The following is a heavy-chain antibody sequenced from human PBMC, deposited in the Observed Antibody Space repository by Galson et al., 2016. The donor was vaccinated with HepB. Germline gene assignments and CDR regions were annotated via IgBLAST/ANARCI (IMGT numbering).Heavy chain of an antibody. D-gene: IGHD2-21*02. CDR3: ARAPLWGLARFDL. CDR2: ISPTGGTT. J-gene: IGHJ5*02. V-gene: IGHV1-46*01. Sequence: SVKVSCKASGYTLTSYYMRWVRQAPGQGLEWMGVISPTGGTTIYAQRFQGRITITRDRSTSTVYMEMSSLRSEDTALYYCARAPLWGLARFDLWGQGTLVTVST. CDR1: GYTLTSYY.